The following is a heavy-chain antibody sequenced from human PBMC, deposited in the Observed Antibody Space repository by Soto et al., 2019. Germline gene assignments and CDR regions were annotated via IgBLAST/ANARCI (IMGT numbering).Heavy chain of an antibody. V-gene: IGHV3-64D*06. CDR3: VKSRGGNNFDFFD. J-gene: IGHJ4*02. D-gene: IGHD5-12*01. CDR1: GFTFSSYA. CDR2: IRGNGDPP. Sequence: GGSLRLFCSASGFTFSSYAMLWVRQAPGKGLEYVSGIRGNGDPPFYADSVKGRFTISRDNSKNTLYLQMSSLSADDTAVDYCVKSRGGNNFDFFDWGQGALVTVSS.